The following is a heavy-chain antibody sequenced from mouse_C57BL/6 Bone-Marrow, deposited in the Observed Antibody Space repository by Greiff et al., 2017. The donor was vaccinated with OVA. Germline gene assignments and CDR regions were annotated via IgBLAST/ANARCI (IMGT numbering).Heavy chain of an antibody. V-gene: IGHV1-61*01. CDR3: ARSAYCSNYAWFAY. Sequence: VQLQQPGAELVRPGSSVKLSCKASGYTFTSYWMDWVKQRPGQGLEWIGNIYPSDSDTHYNQKFKVKATLTVDKTSSRAYMQLSSLADEDSAVDYCARSAYCSNYAWFAYWGQGTLVTVSA. CDR2: IYPSDSDT. J-gene: IGHJ3*01. D-gene: IGHD2-5*01. CDR1: GYTFTSYW.